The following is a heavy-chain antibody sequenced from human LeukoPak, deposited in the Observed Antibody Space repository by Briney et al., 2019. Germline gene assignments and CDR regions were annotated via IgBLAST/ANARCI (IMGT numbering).Heavy chain of an antibody. CDR1: GGTFGSYA. D-gene: IGHD2-15*01. Sequence: GASVKVSCKASGGTFGSYAISWVRQAPGQGLEWMGGIIPIFGTANYAQKFQGRVTITADESTSTAYMELSSLRSEDTAVYYCARESYCSGGSCTVAFDIWGQGTMVTVSS. J-gene: IGHJ3*02. CDR2: IIPIFGTA. CDR3: ARESYCSGGSCTVAFDI. V-gene: IGHV1-69*01.